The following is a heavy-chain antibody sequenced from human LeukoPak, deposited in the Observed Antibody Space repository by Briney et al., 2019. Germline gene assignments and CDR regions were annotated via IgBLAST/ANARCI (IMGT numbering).Heavy chain of an antibody. CDR3: AKDIVATRRGVFDY. J-gene: IGHJ4*02. V-gene: IGHV3-21*04. CDR1: GFTFSSYS. Sequence: GGSLRLSCAASGFTFSSYSMNWVRQAPGKGLEWVSSISSSSSYIYYADSVKGRFTISRDNAKKSLYLQMNSLRAEDTAVYYCAKDIVATRRGVFDYWGPGTLVTVSS. CDR2: ISSSSSYI. D-gene: IGHD5-12*01.